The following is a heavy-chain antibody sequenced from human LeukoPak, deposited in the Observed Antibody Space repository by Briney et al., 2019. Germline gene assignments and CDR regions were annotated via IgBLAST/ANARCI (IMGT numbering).Heavy chain of an antibody. Sequence: SETLSLTCTVSGGSISSGDYYWSWIRQPPGKGLEWSGYIYYSGSTYYNPSLKSRVTISVDTSKNQFSLKLSSVTAADTAVYYCARDAVRDGYNWGAFDIWGQGTMVTVSS. D-gene: IGHD5-24*01. J-gene: IGHJ3*02. V-gene: IGHV4-30-4*01. CDR2: IYYSGST. CDR3: ARDAVRDGYNWGAFDI. CDR1: GGSISSGDYY.